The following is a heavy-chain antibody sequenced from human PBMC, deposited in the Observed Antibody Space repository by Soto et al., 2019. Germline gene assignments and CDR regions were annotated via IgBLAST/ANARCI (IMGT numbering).Heavy chain of an antibody. CDR2: IYYSGST. V-gene: IGHV4-59*12. CDR1: GGSISSYY. D-gene: IGHD5-18*01. J-gene: IGHJ5*02. CDR3: ASLRVYSYGPNWFVP. Sequence: PSETLSLTCTVSGGSISSYYWSWIRQPPGKGLEWIGYIYYSGSTNYNPSLKSRVTISVDTSKNQFSLKLSSVTAADTAVYYCASLRVYSYGPNWFVPWGPGTLVTVSS.